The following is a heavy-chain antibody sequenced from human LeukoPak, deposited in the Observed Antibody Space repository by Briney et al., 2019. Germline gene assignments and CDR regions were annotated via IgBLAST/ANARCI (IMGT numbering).Heavy chain of an antibody. CDR1: GFTFSDYS. D-gene: IGHD6-13*01. J-gene: IGHJ4*02. CDR2: IRGNSRTI. Sequence: GGSLRLSCAASGFTFSDYSMSWIRQAPGKGLEWVSYIRGNSRTIYYADSVKGRFTISRDNAKNTVYLQMNSLRAEDTAVYYCARGIAGAWGFDYWGPGTLVTVSS. V-gene: IGHV3-11*04. CDR3: ARGIAGAWGFDY.